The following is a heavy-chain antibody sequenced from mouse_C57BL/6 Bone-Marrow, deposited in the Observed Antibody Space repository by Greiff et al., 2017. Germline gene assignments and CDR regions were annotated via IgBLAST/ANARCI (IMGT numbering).Heavy chain of an antibody. CDR2: INPSSGYT. D-gene: IGHD1-1*01. J-gene: IGHJ4*01. CDR1: GYTFTSYT. CDR3: ARHYYGSSYYYAMDY. Sequence: QVQLKESGAELARPGASVKMSCKASGYTFTSYTMHWVKQRPGQGLEWIGYINPSSGYTKYNQKFKDKATLTADKSSSTAYMQLSSLTSEDSAVYYCARHYYGSSYYYAMDYWGQGTSVTVSS. V-gene: IGHV1-4*01.